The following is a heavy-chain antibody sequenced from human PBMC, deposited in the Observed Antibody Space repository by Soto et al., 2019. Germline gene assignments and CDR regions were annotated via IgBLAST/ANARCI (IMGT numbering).Heavy chain of an antibody. CDR1: GGSISSSSYY. CDR3: ARHRRTLAPYYDFWSGYPNWFDP. J-gene: IGHJ5*02. CDR2: IYYSGST. Sequence: PSETLSLTCTVSGGSISSSSYYWGWIRQPPGKGLEWIGSIYYSGSTYYNPSLKSRVTISVDTSKNQFSLKLSSVTAADTAVYYCARHRRTLAPYYDFWSGYPNWFDPWGQGTLVTVSS. D-gene: IGHD3-3*01. V-gene: IGHV4-39*01.